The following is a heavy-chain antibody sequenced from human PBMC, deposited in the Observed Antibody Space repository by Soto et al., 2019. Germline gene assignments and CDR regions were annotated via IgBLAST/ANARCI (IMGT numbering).Heavy chain of an antibody. CDR1: GFTFSSYA. Sequence: EVQLLESGGGLVQPGGSLRLSCAASGFTFSSYAMSWVRQAPGKGLEWVSAISGSGGSTYYADSVKGRFTISRDNSKNTLYLQMNSLRAEAPAVYYCALGSSSSRRYYYSGMDVWGQGTTVTVSS. V-gene: IGHV3-23*01. CDR3: ALGSSSSRRYYYSGMDV. J-gene: IGHJ6*02. CDR2: ISGSGGST. D-gene: IGHD6-13*01.